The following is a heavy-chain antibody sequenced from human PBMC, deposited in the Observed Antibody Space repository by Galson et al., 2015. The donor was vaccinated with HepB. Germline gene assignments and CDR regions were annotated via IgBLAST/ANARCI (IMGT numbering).Heavy chain of an antibody. V-gene: IGHV2-5*01. D-gene: IGHD7-27*01. CDR2: IYWSDDK. J-gene: IGHJ4*02. CDR3: ARSRKLGMNFDY. Sequence: PALVKPTQTLTLTCTFSGFSLSTGGVAVGWIRQPPGKALEWLALIYWSDDKRYSPSLKSRVTITKDTSKNQVVLTLTNMDPMDTGTYYCARSRKLGMNFDYWGQGTLVTVSS. CDR1: GFSLSTGGVA.